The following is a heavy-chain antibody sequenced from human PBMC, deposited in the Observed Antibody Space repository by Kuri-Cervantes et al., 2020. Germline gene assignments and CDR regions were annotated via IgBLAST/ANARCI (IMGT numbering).Heavy chain of an antibody. D-gene: IGHD2-15*01. J-gene: IGHJ4*02. V-gene: IGHV4-61*01. CDR1: GGSISSSSYY. CDR3: ARDSKDSGFDY. CDR2: IYYSGST. Sequence: ESLKISCTVSGGSISSSSYYWGWIRQPPGKGLEWIGYIYYSGSTNYNPSLKSRVTISVDTSKNQFSLKLSSVTAADTAVYYCARDSKDSGFDYWGQGTLVTVSS.